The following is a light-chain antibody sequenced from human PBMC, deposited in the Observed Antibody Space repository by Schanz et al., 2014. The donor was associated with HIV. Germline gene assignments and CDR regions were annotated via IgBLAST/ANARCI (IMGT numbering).Light chain of an antibody. CDR3: QQSYSTPSIT. V-gene: IGKV1-5*03. Sequence: DIQMTQSPSALSASVGARVTITCRASQSINRWLAWYQQKPGRAPKLIIYKTSNLESGVPSRFSGSGSGTEFTLTISSLQPEDFASYYCQQSYSTPSITFGQGTRLEIK. J-gene: IGKJ5*01. CDR1: QSINRW. CDR2: KTS.